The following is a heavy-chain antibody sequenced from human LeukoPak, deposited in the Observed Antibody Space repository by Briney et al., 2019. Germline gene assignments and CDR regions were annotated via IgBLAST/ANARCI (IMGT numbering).Heavy chain of an antibody. V-gene: IGHV1-69*02. J-gene: IGHJ3*02. CDR3: ARAYYFSSGSSAFDI. CDR1: GDTFNTYT. Sequence: SVKVSCKASGDTFNTYTIRWVRQAPGQGLEWMGRFVPSLGVSNYAQKFQDRVTIAADKSTSTVFMELNSLRSEDAAIYYCARAYYFSSGSSAFDIWGQGTLVTVSS. D-gene: IGHD3-10*01. CDR2: FVPSLGVS.